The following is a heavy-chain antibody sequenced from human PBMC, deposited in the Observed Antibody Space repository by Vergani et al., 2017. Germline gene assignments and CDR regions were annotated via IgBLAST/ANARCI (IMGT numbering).Heavy chain of an antibody. D-gene: IGHD1-26*01. CDR2: INSDGDST. CDR1: GFTFSNYW. J-gene: IGHJ6*03. Sequence: EVKVLESGGGLVQPGGSLRLSCTASGFTFSNYWMQWVRQAPGKGLMWVSRINSDGDSTSYADSVKGRFTISRDNAKNTLYLQMDSLRAEDTAVYYCARDGWELLDYFYYMDVWGKGTTVTVSS. CDR3: ARDGWELLDYFYYMDV. V-gene: IGHV3-74*01.